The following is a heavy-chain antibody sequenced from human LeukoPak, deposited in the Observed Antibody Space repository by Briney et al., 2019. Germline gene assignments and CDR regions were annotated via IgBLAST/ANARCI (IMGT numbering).Heavy chain of an antibody. J-gene: IGHJ4*02. CDR2: ISGSGGST. Sequence: GGSPRLSCAASGFTFSSYAMSWVRQAPGKGLEWVSAISGSGGSTYYADSVKGRFTISRDNSKNTLYLQMNSLRAEDTAVYYCAKDLCGSSGWYSDYWGQGTLVTVSS. V-gene: IGHV3-23*01. CDR3: AKDLCGSSGWYSDY. D-gene: IGHD6-19*01. CDR1: GFTFSSYA.